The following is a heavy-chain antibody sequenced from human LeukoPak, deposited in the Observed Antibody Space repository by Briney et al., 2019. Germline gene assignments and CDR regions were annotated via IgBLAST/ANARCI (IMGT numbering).Heavy chain of an antibody. CDR3: ARTLPRIPDRPMGYFDY. Sequence: ASVKVSCKASGYTFTGYYMHWVRQAPGQGLEWMGWINPNSGGTNYAQKFQGRVTITADESTSTAYMEVSSLRSEDTAVYYCARTLPRIPDRPMGYFDYWGQGTLVTVSS. J-gene: IGHJ4*02. V-gene: IGHV1-2*02. CDR2: INPNSGGT. D-gene: IGHD6-6*01. CDR1: GYTFTGYY.